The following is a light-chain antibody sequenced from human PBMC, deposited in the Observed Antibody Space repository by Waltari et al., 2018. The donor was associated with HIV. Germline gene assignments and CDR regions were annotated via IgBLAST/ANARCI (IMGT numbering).Light chain of an antibody. CDR2: DAS. CDR3: QQYFNLPYT. CDR1: HDITDS. V-gene: IGKV1-33*01. Sequence: DIQMTQSPSSLSASVGDRVTITCQASHDITDSLNWFRQKPGEAPKLLIYDASNLEAGVPSRFSGSGSGTDFTFTISSLQTEDIATYYCQQYFNLPYTFGRGTKLEI. J-gene: IGKJ2*01.